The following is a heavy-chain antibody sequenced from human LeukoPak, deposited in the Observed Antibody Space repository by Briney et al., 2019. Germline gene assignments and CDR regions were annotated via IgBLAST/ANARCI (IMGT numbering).Heavy chain of an antibody. CDR2: IIPILGIA. Sequence: SVKVSCKASGGTFSSYTISWVRQAPGQGLEWMGRIIPILGIANYAQKFRGRVTITADKSTSTAYMELSSLRSEDTAVYYCARDSITMIAGDYYYYMDVWGKGTTVTVSS. D-gene: IGHD3-22*01. J-gene: IGHJ6*03. CDR1: GGTFSSYT. CDR3: ARDSITMIAGDYYYYMDV. V-gene: IGHV1-69*04.